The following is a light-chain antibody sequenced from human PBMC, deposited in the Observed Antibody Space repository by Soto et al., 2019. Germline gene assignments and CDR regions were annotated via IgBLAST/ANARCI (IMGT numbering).Light chain of an antibody. Sequence: DIQMTQSPSSLSASVGDRVTITCRASQGIRNYLAWYQQKPGKVPKLLIYGASTLQSGVPSRFSGSGSGTDFTLTISSLQTEDVATYYCQKYNSAPWTFGHGTKVEIK. V-gene: IGKV1-27*01. CDR2: GAS. CDR3: QKYNSAPWT. CDR1: QGIRNY. J-gene: IGKJ1*01.